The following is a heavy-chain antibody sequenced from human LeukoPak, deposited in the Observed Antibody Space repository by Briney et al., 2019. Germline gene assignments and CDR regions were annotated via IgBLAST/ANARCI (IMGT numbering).Heavy chain of an antibody. CDR1: GYKFSRYA. D-gene: IGHD5-24*01. Sequence: RGSLRLSCTASGYKFSRYAMHWVRQAPGKGLEWVAFIHSDGSNKNSADSVKGRFTVSRDNSKKPVYLQMSIFRADGTGVYFCAKGFAGGTWLQDTSFDCWGQGTMVAVSS. V-gene: IGHV3-30*02. J-gene: IGHJ3*01. CDR3: AKGFAGGTWLQDTSFDC. CDR2: IHSDGSNK.